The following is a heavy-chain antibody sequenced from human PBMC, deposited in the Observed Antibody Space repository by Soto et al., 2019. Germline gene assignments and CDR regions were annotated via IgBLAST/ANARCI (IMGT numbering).Heavy chain of an antibody. CDR3: ASHIVVVPAAIDYYMDV. D-gene: IGHD2-2*01. V-gene: IGHV1-69*02. CDR2: IIPILGIA. CDR1: GGTFSSYT. Sequence: SVKVSCKASGGTFSSYTISWVRQAPGQGLEWMGRIIPILGIANYAQKFQGRVTITADKSTSTAYMELSSLRSEDTAVYYCASHIVVVPAAIDYYMDVWGKGTTVTVSS. J-gene: IGHJ6*03.